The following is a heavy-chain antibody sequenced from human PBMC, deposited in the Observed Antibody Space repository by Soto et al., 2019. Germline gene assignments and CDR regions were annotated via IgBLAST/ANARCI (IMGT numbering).Heavy chain of an antibody. D-gene: IGHD1-26*01. CDR1: GLPFISNA. J-gene: IGHJ4*02. CDR3: ARDDEGGSDCDLGY. CDR2: IYSEGNNK. Sequence: QVQLVESGGGVVQLGRPRRLPCAVSGLPFISNARHWARRPPGKGREWVALIYSEGNNKYYADSVKGRFTTSRDNSKNTMYLQMNSLRVEDTAVYYCARDDEGGSDCDLGYWGQGALVTVSS. V-gene: IGHV3-30-3*01.